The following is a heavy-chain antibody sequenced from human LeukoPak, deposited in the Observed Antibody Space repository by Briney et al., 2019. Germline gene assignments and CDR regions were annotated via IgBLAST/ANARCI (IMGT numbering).Heavy chain of an antibody. D-gene: IGHD3-9*01. J-gene: IGHJ4*02. Sequence: ASVKLSCKASGYTFTSSGISWVRWAPGQELEWMGWISGYNGKTNYAQKLQRRVTMTTDTSTSTAYMEMRRLRSDDTAVYYCARLIPSYDILTGYYYWGQGTLVTVSS. CDR3: ARLIPSYDILTGYYY. CDR2: ISGYNGKT. V-gene: IGHV1-18*01. CDR1: GYTFTSSG.